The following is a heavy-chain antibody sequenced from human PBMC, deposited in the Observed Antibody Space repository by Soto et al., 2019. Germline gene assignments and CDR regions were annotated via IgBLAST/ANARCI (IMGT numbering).Heavy chain of an antibody. CDR3: AAELTSDAFDF. V-gene: IGHV3-21*06. Sequence: GGSLGLSCVASGFTFNSHALNWVRQAPGKGLEWVSSINGGGSHIYYADSLKGRFTTSRDNARNSVYLQMNSLRAEDTAVYYCAAELTSDAFDFWGPGTVVTVSS. CDR2: INGGGSHI. J-gene: IGHJ3*01. CDR1: GFTFNSHA. D-gene: IGHD3-9*01.